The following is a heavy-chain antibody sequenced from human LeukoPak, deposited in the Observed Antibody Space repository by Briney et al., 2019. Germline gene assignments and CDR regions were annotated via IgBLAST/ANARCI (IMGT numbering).Heavy chain of an antibody. Sequence: GESLKIPCKGSGYSFTSYWIGWVRQMPGKGLEWMGIIYPGDADSRYSPSFQGQVTISADKSITTAYLQWSSLKASDTAMYYCAASSSSDAFDIWGQGTVVTVSS. V-gene: IGHV5-51*01. D-gene: IGHD6-6*01. CDR2: IYPGDADS. CDR1: GYSFTSYW. J-gene: IGHJ3*02. CDR3: AASSSSDAFDI.